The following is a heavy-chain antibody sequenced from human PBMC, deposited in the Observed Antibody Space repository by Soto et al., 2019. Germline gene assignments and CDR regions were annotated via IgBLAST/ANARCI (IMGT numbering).Heavy chain of an antibody. Sequence: SETLSLTCTVSGGSISSYYWSWIRQPPGKGLEWIGYIYYSGSTNYNPSLKSRVTISVATSKIQFSLRLSSVTAADTAVYYCARDCSGGSCYNAFDIWGQGTMVTVSS. D-gene: IGHD2-15*01. CDR2: IYYSGST. V-gene: IGHV4-59*01. CDR1: GGSISSYY. CDR3: ARDCSGGSCYNAFDI. J-gene: IGHJ3*02.